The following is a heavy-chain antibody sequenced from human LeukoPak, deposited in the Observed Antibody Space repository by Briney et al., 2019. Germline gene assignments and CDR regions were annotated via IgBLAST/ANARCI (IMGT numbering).Heavy chain of an antibody. Sequence: PGGSLRLSCAASGFTFSSYAMSWVRQAPGKGLEWVANIKKDGSEKNYVDSVKGRFTFSRDNAKNSLYLQMNSLRAEDTAVYYCARVRSGYSANDYWGQGTLVTVSS. D-gene: IGHD3-22*01. CDR3: ARVRSGYSANDY. CDR1: GFTFSSYA. J-gene: IGHJ4*02. CDR2: IKKDGSEK. V-gene: IGHV3-7*04.